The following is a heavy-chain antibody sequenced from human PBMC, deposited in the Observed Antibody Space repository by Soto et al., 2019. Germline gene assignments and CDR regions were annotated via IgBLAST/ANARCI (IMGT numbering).Heavy chain of an antibody. D-gene: IGHD3-16*01. Sequence: QVQLVQSGAEVKKPGASVKVSCKASGYTFTSYGISWVRQAPGQGLEWMGWISAYNGNTNYAQKLQGRVTMTTDTPRSTANMELGSLSSEDTAGNYWARDAEGSGERSYGGQGTRSPSPQ. V-gene: IGHV1-18*01. CDR2: ISAYNGNT. J-gene: IGHJ4*02. CDR3: ARDAEGSGERSY. CDR1: GYTFTSYG.